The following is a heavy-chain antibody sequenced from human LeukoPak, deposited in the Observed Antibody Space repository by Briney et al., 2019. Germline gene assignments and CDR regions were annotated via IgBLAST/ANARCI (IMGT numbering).Heavy chain of an antibody. CDR1: GGSFSGYY. CDR3: ARLRTGATFYYYAMDV. D-gene: IGHD1-26*01. V-gene: IGHV4-34*01. J-gene: IGHJ6*02. Sequence: KTSETLSLTCAVYGGSFSGYYWSWLRQPPGKGLEWIGEISHSGSTNYNPSLKSRVTMSVDTSKNQFSLNLSSVTAADTAIYYCARLRTGATFYYYAMDVWGQGTTVTVFS. CDR2: ISHSGST.